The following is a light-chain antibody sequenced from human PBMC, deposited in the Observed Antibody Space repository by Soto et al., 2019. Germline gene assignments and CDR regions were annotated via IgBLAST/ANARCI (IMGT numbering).Light chain of an antibody. CDR2: DAS. V-gene: IGKV1-5*01. Sequence: DIQMTQSPSTLSASVGDRVTITCRASQSISSWLAWYQHKPGKAPKLLIYDASSLESGVPSRFSGSGSGTEFTLTIRSLQPDDFATYYCQQYNSYSMYTFGQGTRLEIK. CDR1: QSISSW. CDR3: QQYNSYSMYT. J-gene: IGKJ5*01.